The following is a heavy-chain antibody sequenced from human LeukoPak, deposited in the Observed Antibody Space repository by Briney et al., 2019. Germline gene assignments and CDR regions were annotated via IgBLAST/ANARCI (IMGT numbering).Heavy chain of an antibody. CDR1: GYSFTSYW. V-gene: IGHV5-51*01. Sequence: GESLKISCKGSGYSFTSYWIGWVRQMPGKGLEWMGIIYPGDSDTRYSPSFQGQVTISADKSISTAYLQWSSLKASDTAMYYCARLRVVPAAKVYYFDYWGQGTLVTVPS. CDR2: IYPGDSDT. J-gene: IGHJ4*02. D-gene: IGHD2-2*01. CDR3: ARLRVVPAAKVYYFDY.